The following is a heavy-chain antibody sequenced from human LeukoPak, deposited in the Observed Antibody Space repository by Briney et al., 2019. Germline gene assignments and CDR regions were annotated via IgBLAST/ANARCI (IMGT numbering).Heavy chain of an antibody. D-gene: IGHD1-26*01. V-gene: IGHV3-33*01. CDR2: IWYDGSNK. CDR1: GFTFSSYG. Sequence: PGGSLRLSCAASGFTFSSYGMHWVRQAPGKGLEWVAVIWYDGSNKYYADSVKGRFTISRDNSKNTLYLQMNSLGAEDTAVYYCARDLVQTPRDLVGATPGYWGQGTLVTVSS. J-gene: IGHJ4*02. CDR3: ARDLVQTPRDLVGATPGY.